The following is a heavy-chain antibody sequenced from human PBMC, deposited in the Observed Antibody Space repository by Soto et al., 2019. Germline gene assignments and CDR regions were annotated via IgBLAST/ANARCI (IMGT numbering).Heavy chain of an antibody. CDR1: GGTFSSHA. D-gene: IGHD3-16*01. V-gene: IGHV1-69*06. CDR2: ITPIFGTA. J-gene: IGHJ6*02. Sequence: SVKVSCKASGGTFSSHAISWVRQAPGQGLEWMGGITPIFGTANYAQKFQGRVTISADKFTATAYVELSSLTSEDTAVYYCARGDDFDYYYGVDVWGQGTTVTVSS. CDR3: ARGDDFDYYYGVDV.